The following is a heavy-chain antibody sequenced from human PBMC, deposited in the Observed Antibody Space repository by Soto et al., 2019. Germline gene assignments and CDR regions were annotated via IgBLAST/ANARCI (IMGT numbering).Heavy chain of an antibody. CDR1: GYTFPRYA. CDR3: ARDRAYCGGGCAYFDY. D-gene: IGHD2-21*02. Sequence: ASVKVSCKASGYTFPRYAVHWVRQAPGQRLEWMGWINGGDGITQYSQKFQGRVTITGDTFASTVYMELSNLKSEDTAVYYCARDRAYCGGGCAYFDYWGQGTLVTVSS. CDR2: INGGDGIT. V-gene: IGHV1-3*01. J-gene: IGHJ4*02.